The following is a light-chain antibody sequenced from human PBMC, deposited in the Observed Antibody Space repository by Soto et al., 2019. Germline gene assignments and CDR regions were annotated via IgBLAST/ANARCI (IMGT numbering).Light chain of an antibody. J-gene: IGKJ4*02. Sequence: DIQMTQSPSSVSSSVGDRVTITCRTSQGIASWLACYQQKPGKAPKLLLYAASSLQSGVPSRFSGSGSGSDFTLTISSLQPEDFATYYCQPDSSFPLTFGGGTKVEIK. CDR1: QGIASW. CDR2: AAS. V-gene: IGKV1-12*01. CDR3: QPDSSFPLT.